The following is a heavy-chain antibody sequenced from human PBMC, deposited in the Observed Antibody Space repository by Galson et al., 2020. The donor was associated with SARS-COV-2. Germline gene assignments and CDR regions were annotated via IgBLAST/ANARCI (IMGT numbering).Heavy chain of an antibody. V-gene: IGHV4-38-2*01. J-gene: IGHJ4*02. Sequence: SETLSLTCAVAGYSISSGNYWGWVRQAPGKGLEWIGNLFHTGNTYYNPSLKSRVTMSVDTSRNQFSLNLSSVTAADTAVYYCSRIHGIYFDYWGQGTLVTGSS. D-gene: IGHD3-3*01. CDR2: LFHTGNT. CDR3: SRIHGIYFDY. CDR1: GYSISSGNY.